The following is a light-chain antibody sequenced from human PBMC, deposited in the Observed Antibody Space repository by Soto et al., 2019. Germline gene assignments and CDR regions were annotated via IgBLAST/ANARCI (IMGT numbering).Light chain of an antibody. J-gene: IGKJ4*02. Sequence: EIVLTQSPATLSLSPGERATLSCRASQSVSNSLAWYQQKPGQAPRLLIFDASNRATGIPARFSGSGSGTDFTLTISSLEPEDFAVYYCQQHDKWPPALTFGGGTKVEIK. CDR2: DAS. CDR1: QSVSNS. CDR3: QQHDKWPPALT. V-gene: IGKV3-11*01.